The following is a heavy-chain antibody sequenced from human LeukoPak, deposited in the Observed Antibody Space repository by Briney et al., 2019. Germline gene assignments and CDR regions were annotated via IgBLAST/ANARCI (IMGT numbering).Heavy chain of an antibody. CDR3: ARNYYDSSGYYYFDY. CDR2: ISSSSSTI. CDR1: GFTLSSYS. Sequence: GGSLRLSCAASGFTLSSYSMNWVRQAPGKGLEWVSYISSSSSTIYYADSVKGRFTISRDNAKNSLYLQMNSLRAEDTAVYYCARNYYDSSGYYYFDYWGQGTLVTVSS. D-gene: IGHD3-22*01. J-gene: IGHJ4*02. V-gene: IGHV3-48*04.